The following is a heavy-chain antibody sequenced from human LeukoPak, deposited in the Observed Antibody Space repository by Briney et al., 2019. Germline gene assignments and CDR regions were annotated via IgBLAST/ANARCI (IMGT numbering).Heavy chain of an antibody. CDR1: GGSFSGYY. Sequence: SETLSLTCAVYGGSFSGYYWSWIRQPPGKGLEWIGEINHSGSTNYNPSLKSRVTISVDTSKNQFSLKLSSVTAADTAVYYCAGAPSSGYSFDPWGQGTLVTVSS. J-gene: IGHJ5*02. V-gene: IGHV4-34*01. CDR2: INHSGST. CDR3: AGAPSSGYSFDP. D-gene: IGHD3-22*01.